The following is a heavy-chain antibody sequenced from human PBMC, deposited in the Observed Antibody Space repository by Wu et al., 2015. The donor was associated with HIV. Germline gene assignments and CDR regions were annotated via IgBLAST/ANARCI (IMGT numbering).Heavy chain of an antibody. CDR1: GGTFRIYA. D-gene: IGHD6-19*01. Sequence: QVQLVQSGAEVKKPGSSVKVSCEASGGTFRIYAISWVRQAPGQGLEWMGGIIPIFGIRNYAQKFQDRVTITADESASTAYMELSSLRSEDTAVYYCARQRAYTSGWYILDNWGQGTLVTVSS. J-gene: IGHJ4*02. V-gene: IGHV1-69*12. CDR3: ARQRAYTSGWYILDN. CDR2: IIPIFGIR.